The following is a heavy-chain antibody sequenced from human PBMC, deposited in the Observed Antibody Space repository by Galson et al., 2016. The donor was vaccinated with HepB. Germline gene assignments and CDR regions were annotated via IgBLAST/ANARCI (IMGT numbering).Heavy chain of an antibody. CDR3: AREGRSWYPGFFDY. J-gene: IGHJ4*02. CDR1: GFSFSSYW. Sequence: SLRLSCAASGFSFSSYWMSWVRQAPGKGLGWVANIKQDGSEKNYVDSVKGRFTISRDNAKNSLYLQMNSLRAEDTAVYYCAREGRSWYPGFFDYWGQGTLVTVSS. CDR2: IKQDGSEK. D-gene: IGHD6-13*01. V-gene: IGHV3-7*05.